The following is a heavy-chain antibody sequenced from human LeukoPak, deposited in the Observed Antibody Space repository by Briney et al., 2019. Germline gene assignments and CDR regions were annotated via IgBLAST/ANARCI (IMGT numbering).Heavy chain of an antibody. CDR2: INHSGST. CDR1: GGSFSGYY. Sequence: SETLSLTCAVYGGSFSGYYWSWIRQPPGKGLEWIGEINHSGSTNYNPSLKSRVTISVDTSKNQFSLKLSSVTVADTAVYYCARGRLYYYGSGNRSGGYWFDPWGQGTLVTVSS. J-gene: IGHJ5*02. V-gene: IGHV4-34*01. CDR3: ARGRLYYYGSGNRSGGYWFDP. D-gene: IGHD3-10*01.